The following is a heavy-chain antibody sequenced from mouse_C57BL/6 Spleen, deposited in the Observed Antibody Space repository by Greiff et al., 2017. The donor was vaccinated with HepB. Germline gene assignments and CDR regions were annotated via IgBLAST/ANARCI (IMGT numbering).Heavy chain of an antibody. J-gene: IGHJ2*01. D-gene: IGHD4-1*01. CDR1: GYTFTSYW. CDR3: AINWDGGDY. V-gene: IGHV1-61*01. CDR2: IYPSDSET. Sequence: QVQLQQPGAELVRPGSSVKLSCKASGYTFTSYWMDWVKQRPGQGLEWIGNIYPSDSETHYNQKFKDKATLTVDKSSSTAYMQLSSLTSEDSAVYYCAINWDGGDYWGQGTTLTVSS.